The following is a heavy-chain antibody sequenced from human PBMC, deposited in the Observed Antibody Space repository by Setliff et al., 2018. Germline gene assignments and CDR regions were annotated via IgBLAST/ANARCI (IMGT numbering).Heavy chain of an antibody. J-gene: IGHJ4*02. Sequence: GASVKVSCKASGYALASHYMHWVRQAPGQGLEWMGLIHPGGGSSSPAEKFEGRVTMTRDTSTSTVYMELSSLRSDDTAIYFCARAGLASAGRKGIFDHWGQGTLVTVSS. D-gene: IGHD6-13*01. CDR3: ARAGLASAGRKGIFDH. CDR1: GYALASHY. V-gene: IGHV1-46*01. CDR2: IHPGGGSS.